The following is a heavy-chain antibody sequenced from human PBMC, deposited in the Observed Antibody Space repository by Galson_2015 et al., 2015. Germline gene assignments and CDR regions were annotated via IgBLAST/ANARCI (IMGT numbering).Heavy chain of an antibody. CDR2: IYPSDSDT. CDR3: AELHPGDGYRLDR. D-gene: IGHD1-1*01. J-gene: IGHJ6*02. Sequence: QSGAEVKKPGESLKISCQGSGDTFTKYWIGWVRQTPGKGLEWMGIIYPSDSDTRYSPSFQGQVTISADKSIRTAYLQWSSLKASDTALYYCAELHPGDGYRLDRWGHGTTFIGSS. V-gene: IGHV5-51*01. CDR1: GDTFTKYW.